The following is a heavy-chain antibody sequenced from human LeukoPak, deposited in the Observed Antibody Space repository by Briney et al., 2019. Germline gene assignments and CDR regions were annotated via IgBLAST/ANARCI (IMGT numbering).Heavy chain of an antibody. CDR3: VKGGMYQLQYYFDY. CDR1: AFIVEDYA. J-gene: IGHJ4*02. CDR2: ISWNSGSI. V-gene: IGHV3-9*01. Sequence: TAGSLRRSSSACAFIVEDYAMERDGPGQGNGLMGVSDISWNSGSIVYADSVKGRFTISRDNAKNSLYLQMNGLRPEDTALYYCVKGGMYQLQYYFDYWGQGTLVTVSS. D-gene: IGHD2-2*01.